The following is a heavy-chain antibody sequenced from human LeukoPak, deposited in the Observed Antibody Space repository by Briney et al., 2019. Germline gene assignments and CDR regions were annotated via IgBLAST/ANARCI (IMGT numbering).Heavy chain of an antibody. D-gene: IGHD3-3*01. Sequence: PSQTLSLTCTVSGGSITSGDYYWSWFRQPPGKGLEWIGYIYYSGSTYFNPSLKSRVTISVDTSKNQFSLKLSSVTAADTAVYYCATKTRYDFWSGYYPNYFDYWGQGTLVTVSS. V-gene: IGHV4-30-4*01. CDR2: IYYSGST. CDR1: GGSITSGDYY. CDR3: ATKTRYDFWSGYYPNYFDY. J-gene: IGHJ4*02.